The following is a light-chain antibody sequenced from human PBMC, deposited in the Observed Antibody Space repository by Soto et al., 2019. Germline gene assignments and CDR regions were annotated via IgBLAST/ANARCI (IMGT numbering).Light chain of an antibody. V-gene: IGKV3-15*01. J-gene: IGKJ3*01. CDR2: AAS. CDR1: QSINSN. Sequence: EVLMTQSPATLSVSAGDRATLSCRASQSINSNLAWYQQQPGQAPRLLIYAASTRANAVPDRFSGSGSGTDFTLTISRLEPEDFAVYYCQQRGAFGPGTKVDIK. CDR3: QQRGA.